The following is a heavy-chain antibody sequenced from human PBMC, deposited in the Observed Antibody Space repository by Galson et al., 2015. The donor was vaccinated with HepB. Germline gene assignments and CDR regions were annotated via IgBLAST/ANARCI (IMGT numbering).Heavy chain of an antibody. CDR3: AREGDIVVVPAASGGWYFDL. CDR2: IIPIFGPA. J-gene: IGHJ2*01. Sequence: SVKVSCKASGATFSSYAISWVRQAPGQGLEWMGGIIPIFGPANYAQKFQGRVTITADGSTSTAFMELSSLRSEDTAVYYCAREGDIVVVPAASGGWYFDLWGRGTLVTVSS. D-gene: IGHD2-2*01. CDR1: GATFSSYA. V-gene: IGHV1-69*13.